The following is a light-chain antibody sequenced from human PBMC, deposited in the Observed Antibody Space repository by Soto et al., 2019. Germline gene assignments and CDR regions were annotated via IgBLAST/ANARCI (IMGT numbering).Light chain of an antibody. CDR2: AAS. V-gene: IGKV1D-12*01. CDR1: QGISRW. Sequence: DIQMTQSPSSVSASVGDRVTITCRASQGISRWLAWYQQKPGKAPKLLIYAASSLQSGVPSRFSGSGSGTDFTLTISSLQPEDFATYYCQQANSYLPTFGQGTRLEIK. CDR3: QQANSYLPT. J-gene: IGKJ5*01.